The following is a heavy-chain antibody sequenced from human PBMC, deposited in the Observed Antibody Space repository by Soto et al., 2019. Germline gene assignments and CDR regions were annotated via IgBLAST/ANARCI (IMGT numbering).Heavy chain of an antibody. V-gene: IGHV4-30-4*01. CDR3: ARGPSGDKVDY. J-gene: IGHJ4*02. CDR2: IYDGGST. Sequence: PSETLSLTCTVSGGSISSGDYCRSWIRQSPGRGLEWIGHIYDGGSTYSNPSLRSRVSISVDTSKTQFSLDLSSVTAADTAVYYCARGPSGDKVDYWGQGALVTVS. CDR1: GGSISSGDYC. D-gene: IGHD7-27*01.